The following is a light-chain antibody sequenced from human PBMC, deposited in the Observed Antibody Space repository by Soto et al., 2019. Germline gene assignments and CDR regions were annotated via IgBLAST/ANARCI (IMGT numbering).Light chain of an antibody. CDR1: QSVSSNY. Sequence: IVMTQSPGTLSSSPGEGATLSCRASQSVSSNYLAWFQQKPGQAPRLLIYGASSRATGIPDRFSGSGSGTDFTLTISRLEPEDFAVYYCQQYGSSLGVTFGGGTKVDIK. CDR2: GAS. CDR3: QQYGSSLGVT. V-gene: IGKV3-20*01. J-gene: IGKJ4*01.